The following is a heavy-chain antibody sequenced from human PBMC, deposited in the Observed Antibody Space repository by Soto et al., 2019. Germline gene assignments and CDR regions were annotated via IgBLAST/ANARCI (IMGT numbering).Heavy chain of an antibody. CDR2: IKQDGSEK. Sequence: GGSLGLSCAASGFTFSSYWMSWVRQAPGKGLEWVANIKQDGSEKYYVDSVKGRFTISRDNAKNSVYLEMESLRDEDTALHYCARDVDADFRTDFDYWGRRTLVTV. D-gene: IGHD4-17*01. CDR3: ARDVDADFRTDFDY. CDR1: GFTFSSYW. V-gene: IGHV3-7*03. J-gene: IGHJ4*02.